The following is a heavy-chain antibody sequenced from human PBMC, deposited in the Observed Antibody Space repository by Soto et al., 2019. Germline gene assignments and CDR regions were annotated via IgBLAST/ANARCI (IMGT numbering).Heavy chain of an antibody. CDR2: IGPDGSQR. Sequence: EVQLVESGGGLVQPGGSLRLSCTASGFTLSNYWMSWARQAPGKGLEWVANIGPDGSQRSYVDSVNGRFTISRDNAKSSLYLQMSSLRAEVTAVYYCARNTLGWGQGTLVTVSS. D-gene: IGHD3-16*01. J-gene: IGHJ4*02. CDR1: GFTLSNYW. V-gene: IGHV3-7*05. CDR3: ARNTLG.